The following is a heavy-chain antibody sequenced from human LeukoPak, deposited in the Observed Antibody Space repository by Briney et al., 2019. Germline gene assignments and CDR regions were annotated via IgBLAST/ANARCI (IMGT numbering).Heavy chain of an antibody. CDR2: SNHSGST. CDR3: ARGRSLHCFDY. V-gene: IGHV4-34*01. CDR1: GGSFSAYY. Sequence: PETLSLTCGVYGGSFSAYYWSWIRQPPGKGLEWIGESNHSGSTTYNPSLKSRVTISVDTSKNQFSLKLSSVTAADTAVYYCARGRSLHCFDYWGQGTLVTVSS. J-gene: IGHJ4*02.